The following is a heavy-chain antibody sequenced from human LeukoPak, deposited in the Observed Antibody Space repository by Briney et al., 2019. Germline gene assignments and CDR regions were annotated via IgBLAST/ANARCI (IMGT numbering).Heavy chain of an antibody. D-gene: IGHD4-17*01. Sequence: SETLSLPCTVSGGSISSYYWSWIRQPAGKGLEWVGRIYSSGSTNYNPSLKSRVTMSVDTSKNQFSLKLSSVTAADTAVYYYARVGDYGDYVDYWGQGTLVTVSS. CDR2: IYSSGST. CDR3: ARVGDYGDYVDY. CDR1: GGSISSYY. V-gene: IGHV4-4*07. J-gene: IGHJ4*02.